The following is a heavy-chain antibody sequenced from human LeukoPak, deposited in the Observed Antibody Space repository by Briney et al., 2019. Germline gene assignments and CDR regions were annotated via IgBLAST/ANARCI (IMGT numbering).Heavy chain of an antibody. CDR3: ARIETYYDFWSGYYTPILGDFDY. V-gene: IGHV3-7*03. J-gene: IGHJ4*02. CDR2: IKQDGSEK. Sequence: GGSLRLSCAASGFTFSSYGMHWVRQAPGKGLEWVANIKQDGSEKYYVDSVKGRFTISRDNAKNSLYLQMNSLRAEDTAVYYCARIETYYDFWSGYYTPILGDFDYWGQGTLVTVSS. CDR1: GFTFSSYG. D-gene: IGHD3-3*01.